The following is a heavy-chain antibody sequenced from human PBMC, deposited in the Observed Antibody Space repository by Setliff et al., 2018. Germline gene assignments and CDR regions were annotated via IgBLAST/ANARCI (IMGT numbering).Heavy chain of an antibody. D-gene: IGHD3-3*01. J-gene: IGHJ3*01. Sequence: PGKSLKISCAASGFTFSDSTMHWVRQASGKGLEWVGRIRTKANSYATAYATSVQDRFTISRHDSESTTYLQMDGLKTEDTAVYYCVRHMTYYDFWRGYYSTSDAFHVWGQGTMVTVSS. CDR1: GFTFSDST. CDR2: IRTKANSYAT. V-gene: IGHV3-73*01. CDR3: VRHMTYYDFWRGYYSTSDAFHV.